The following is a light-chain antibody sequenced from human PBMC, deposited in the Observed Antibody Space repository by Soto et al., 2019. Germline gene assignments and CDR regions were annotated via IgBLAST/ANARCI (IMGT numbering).Light chain of an antibody. Sequence: ALTQPASVSESPGQSITISCAGTSSDVGGYNHVSWYQQHPDKAPKLMIYEVSNRPSGVSNRFSGSKSGNTASLTISGLQAEDEADYYCTSYTSSSTYVFGTGTKVTVL. CDR1: SSDVGGYNH. CDR2: EVS. CDR3: TSYTSSSTYV. V-gene: IGLV2-14*01. J-gene: IGLJ1*01.